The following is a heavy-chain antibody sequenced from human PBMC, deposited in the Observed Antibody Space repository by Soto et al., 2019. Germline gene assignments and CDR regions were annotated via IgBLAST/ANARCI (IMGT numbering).Heavy chain of an antibody. J-gene: IGHJ4*02. V-gene: IGHV3-9*01. Sequence: EVQLVESGGGLVQPGRSLRLSCAASGFTFDDYAMHWVRQAPGKGLEWVSGISSNSGSVGCADSVKGRFTISRDNSKHSLYLQMSSLKAEDTALYYCAKDALTAVGFHFDFWGQGTLVTVSS. CDR1: GFTFDDYA. CDR2: ISSNSGSV. CDR3: AKDALTAVGFHFDF. D-gene: IGHD4-17*01.